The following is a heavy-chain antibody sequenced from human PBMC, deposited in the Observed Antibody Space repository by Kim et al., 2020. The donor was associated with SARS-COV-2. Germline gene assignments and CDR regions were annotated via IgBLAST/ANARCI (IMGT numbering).Heavy chain of an antibody. D-gene: IGHD3-16*01. CDR1: GFIFSDYG. V-gene: IGHV3-21*06. CDR3: VRDGDQGRVWAGHFQY. Sequence: GGSLRLSCEVSGFIFSDYGINWVRQAPGRGLEWVSLISGSSNYVFYADLVKGRFSTSRDDARNLVFLDMNSLRGEDTATYYCVRDGDQGRVWAGHFQYWG. CDR2: ISGSSNYV. J-gene: IGHJ1*01.